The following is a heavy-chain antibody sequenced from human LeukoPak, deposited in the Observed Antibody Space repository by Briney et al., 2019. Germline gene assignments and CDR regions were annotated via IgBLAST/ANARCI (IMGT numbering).Heavy chain of an antibody. CDR1: GVTFSRDA. D-gene: IGHD3-10*01. J-gene: IGHJ4*02. CDR2: ISGSGGST. Sequence: GGALRLSCAASGVTFSRDAMSRVRQAPGKGLERVSDISGSGGSTYYADSVKGRFTISRDNSKNTLYLQMNSLRAEDTAVYYCAKALDGSGSYYIPFDYWGQGTLVTVSS. CDR3: AKALDGSGSYYIPFDY. V-gene: IGHV3-23*01.